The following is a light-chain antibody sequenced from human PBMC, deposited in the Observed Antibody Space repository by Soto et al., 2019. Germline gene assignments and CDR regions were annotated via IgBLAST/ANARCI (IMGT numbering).Light chain of an antibody. CDR1: QSVSYSSNSKNY. CDR3: QQYYSIPLT. J-gene: IGKJ4*01. CDR2: WAS. V-gene: IGKV4-1*01. Sequence: DIVMTQSPDSLAVSLGERATINCKSSQSVSYSSNSKNYLAWYQRKPGQPPKLLIYWASTRESGVPDRFSDSGSGTDFTLTISSLQAEDVAVYYCQQYYSIPLTFGGGTKVEIK.